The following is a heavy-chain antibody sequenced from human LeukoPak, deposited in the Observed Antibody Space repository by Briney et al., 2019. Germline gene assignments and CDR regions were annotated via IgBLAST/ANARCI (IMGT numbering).Heavy chain of an antibody. J-gene: IGHJ4*01. CDR2: IKPDGSAS. Sequence: GGSLRLSCAASGFTFSGYWMTWVRQAPGKGLEWVGNIKPDGSASYYVDSVKGRFTISRDNANNSLYLQMNTLRAEDTAVYYCARDSGSHWGQEPWSPSPQ. D-gene: IGHD1-26*01. V-gene: IGHV3-7*05. CDR3: ARDSGSH. CDR1: GFTFSGYW.